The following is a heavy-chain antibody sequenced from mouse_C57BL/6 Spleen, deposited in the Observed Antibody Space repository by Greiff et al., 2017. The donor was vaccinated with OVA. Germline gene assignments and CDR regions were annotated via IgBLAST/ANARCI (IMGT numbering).Heavy chain of an antibody. CDR3: ARGTGTFDY. J-gene: IGHJ2*01. V-gene: IGHV1-18*01. CDR1: GYTLTDYN. Sequence: VHVKQSGPELVKPGASVKIPCKASGYTLTDYNMDWVKQSHGKSLEWIGDINPNNGGTIYNQKFKGKATLTVDKSSSTAYMELRSLTSEDTAVYYCARGTGTFDYWGQGTTLTVSS. CDR2: INPNNGGT. D-gene: IGHD3-3*01.